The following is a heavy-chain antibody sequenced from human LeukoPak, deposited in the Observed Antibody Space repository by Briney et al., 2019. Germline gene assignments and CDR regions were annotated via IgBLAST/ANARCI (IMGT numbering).Heavy chain of an antibody. Sequence: SVNVSCKASGGTFSSYAISWVRQAPGQGLEWMGRIIPILGIANYAQKFQGRVTITADKSTSTAYMELSSLRSEDTAVYYCARREKVPAAGGYFDYWGQGTLVTVSS. V-gene: IGHV1-69*04. CDR3: ARREKVPAAGGYFDY. J-gene: IGHJ4*02. CDR2: IIPILGIA. CDR1: GGTFSSYA. D-gene: IGHD2-2*01.